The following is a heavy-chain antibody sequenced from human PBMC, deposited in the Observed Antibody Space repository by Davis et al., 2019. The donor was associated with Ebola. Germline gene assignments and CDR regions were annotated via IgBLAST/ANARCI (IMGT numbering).Heavy chain of an antibody. CDR1: GGSISSGGYY. V-gene: IGHV4-31*03. CDR2: IYYSGST. CDR3: AREGDGYCSGGSCYGAATGNWFDP. D-gene: IGHD2-15*01. J-gene: IGHJ5*02. Sequence: PSETLSLTCTVSGGSISSGGYYWSWIRQHPGKGLEWIGYIYYSGSTYYNPSLKSRVTISVDTSKNQFSLKLSSVTAADTAVYYCAREGDGYCSGGSCYGAATGNWFDPWGQGTLVTVSS.